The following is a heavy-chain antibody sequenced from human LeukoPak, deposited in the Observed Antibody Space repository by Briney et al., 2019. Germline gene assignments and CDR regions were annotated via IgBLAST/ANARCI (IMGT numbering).Heavy chain of an antibody. CDR2: ISYDGSNK. Sequence: GGSLRLSCAASGFTFSSYAMHWVRQAPGKRLEWVAVISYDGSNKYYADSVKGRFTISRDNSKNTLYLQMNSLRAEDTAVYYCARDGAYSSGWYGKFDYWGQGTLVTVSS. CDR1: GFTFSSYA. D-gene: IGHD6-19*01. J-gene: IGHJ4*02. V-gene: IGHV3-30*04. CDR3: ARDGAYSSGWYGKFDY.